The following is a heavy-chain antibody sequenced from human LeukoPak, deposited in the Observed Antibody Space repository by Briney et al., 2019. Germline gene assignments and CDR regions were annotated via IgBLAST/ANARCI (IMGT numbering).Heavy chain of an antibody. D-gene: IGHD3-16*01. V-gene: IGHV1-2*02. Sequence: ASVKVSCKASGYTYTGYYMHWVRQAPGQGLEWMGWINPNGGGTNYAQKFQGRVTMTRDTSISTAYMALSRLRSDDTAVYYCAREILRRGWFDTWGQGTLITVSS. CDR1: GYTYTGYY. CDR3: AREILRRGWFDT. J-gene: IGHJ5*02. CDR2: INPNGGGT.